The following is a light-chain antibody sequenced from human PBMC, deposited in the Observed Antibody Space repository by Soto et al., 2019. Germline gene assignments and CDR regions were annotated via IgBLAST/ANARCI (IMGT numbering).Light chain of an antibody. CDR1: SSNIGSYY. J-gene: IGLJ2*01. CDR2: RNN. Sequence: QSVLTQPPSASGTPGQRVTISCSGSSSNIGSYYVYWYQQLPGTAPKLLIYRNNQRPSGVPDRFSGSKSGTSASLAISGLRSEDEADYYCAAWDDSLSGVVFGGGTKLPVL. CDR3: AAWDDSLSGVV. V-gene: IGLV1-47*01.